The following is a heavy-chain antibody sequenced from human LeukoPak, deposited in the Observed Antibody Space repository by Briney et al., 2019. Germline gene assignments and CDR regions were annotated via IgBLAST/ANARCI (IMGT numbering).Heavy chain of an antibody. CDR1: GGSISSYY. CDR3: ARGVMTGYSSSWHFDY. CDR2: IYYSGST. V-gene: IGHV4-59*01. J-gene: IGHJ4*02. D-gene: IGHD6-13*01. Sequence: SETLSLTCTVSGGSISSYYWSWIRQPPGKGLEWIGYIYYSGSTNYNHSLKSRVTISVDTSKNQFSLKLSSVTAADTAVYYCARGVMTGYSSSWHFDYWGQGTLVTVSS.